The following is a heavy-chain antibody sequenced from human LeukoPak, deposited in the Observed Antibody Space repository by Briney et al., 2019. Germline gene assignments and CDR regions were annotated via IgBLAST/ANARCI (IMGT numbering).Heavy chain of an antibody. CDR3: ARDHNDILTGYLYYGMDV. CDR2: ISGGGGST. Sequence: PGGSLRLSCAASGFTFSYYAMTWVRQGPGKGLEWVSTISGGGGSTYYADSVKGRFTISRDNSKNTLYLQMNSLRAEDTAVYYCARDHNDILTGYLYYGMDVWGQGTTVTVSS. D-gene: IGHD3-9*01. CDR1: GFTFSYYA. J-gene: IGHJ6*02. V-gene: IGHV3-23*01.